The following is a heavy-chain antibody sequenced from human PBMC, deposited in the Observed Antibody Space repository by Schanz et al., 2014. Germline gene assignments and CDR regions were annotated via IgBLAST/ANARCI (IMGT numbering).Heavy chain of an antibody. CDR2: IIPSLGLA. CDR3: ARDRLECGAECYSVEVFEI. V-gene: IGHV1-69*08. CDR1: GGTFSSYT. J-gene: IGHJ4*02. D-gene: IGHD2-21*01. Sequence: QLQLVQSGAEVKKPGSSVKVSCKLSGGTFSSYTISWMRQAPGQGLEWMGSIIPSLGLAKYEQKFQDKVTITADTSTTTAYMELSGLRSEDTAVYYCARDRLECGAECYSVEVFEIWGQGTLVIVSS.